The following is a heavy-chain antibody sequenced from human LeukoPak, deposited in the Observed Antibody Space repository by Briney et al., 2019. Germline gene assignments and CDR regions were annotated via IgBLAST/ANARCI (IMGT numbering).Heavy chain of an antibody. CDR1: GGSFSSCDCY. CDR2: IYYSGST. CDR3: ARRMSMVRVVIITRWFDP. V-gene: IGHV4-30-4*01. D-gene: IGHD3-10*01. J-gene: IGHJ5*02. Sequence: SHTLSLTCTVSGGSFSSCDCYWGWLRQPPGTELEWVGYIYYSGSTYYNPSLKSRVTISVDTSKNQFSLKLSSVTAADTAVYYCARRMSMVRVVIITRWFDPWGQGTLVTVSS.